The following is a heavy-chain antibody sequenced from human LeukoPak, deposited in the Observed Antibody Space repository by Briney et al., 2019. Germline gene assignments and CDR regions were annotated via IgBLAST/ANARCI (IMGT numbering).Heavy chain of an antibody. J-gene: IGHJ4*02. CDR3: ARSLYDMLTGFVDY. Sequence: HPGGSLRLSCAASGFTFNTYAMSWVRQAPGKGLEWVSTIGAAGTTLYADSVKGRVTISRDNSKNTLYLQMNSLRAEDTAVYYCARSLYDMLTGFVDYWGQGTLVTVSS. D-gene: IGHD3-9*01. CDR2: IGAAGTT. V-gene: IGHV3-23*01. CDR1: GFTFNTYA.